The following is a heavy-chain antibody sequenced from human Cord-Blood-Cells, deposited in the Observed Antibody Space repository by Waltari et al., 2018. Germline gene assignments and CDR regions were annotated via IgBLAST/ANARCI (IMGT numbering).Heavy chain of an antibody. CDR2: ISGMGGST. D-gene: IGHD1-26*01. CDR3: AKVYSGSSYFDY. CDR1: GFTFSSYA. J-gene: IGHJ4*02. V-gene: IGHV3-23*04. Sequence: EVQLVESGGGLVQPGGSLRLSCAASGFTFSSYAMSWVRQAPGKGLEWVSAISGMGGSTYYPEAVKGRFTISRDNSKNALYLQMNSLRAEDTAVYYCAKVYSGSSYFDYWGQGTLVTVSS.